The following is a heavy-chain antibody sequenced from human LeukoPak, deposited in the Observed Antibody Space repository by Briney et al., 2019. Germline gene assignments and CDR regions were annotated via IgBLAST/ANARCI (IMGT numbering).Heavy chain of an antibody. J-gene: IGHJ4*02. CDR2: VIPIFGTT. CDR1: GGTFSNYA. Sequence: SVKVSCKASGGTFSNYAITWVRQAPGQGLEWMGGVIPIFGTTTYAQKFQGRVTITADKSTSTAYMELSSLRSEDTAVYYCARGAQGYSLSNGPDYWGQGTLVTVSS. D-gene: IGHD5-18*01. V-gene: IGHV1-69*06. CDR3: ARGAQGYSLSNGPDY.